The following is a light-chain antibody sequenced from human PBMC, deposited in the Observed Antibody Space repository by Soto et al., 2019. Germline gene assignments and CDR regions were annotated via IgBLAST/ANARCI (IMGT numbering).Light chain of an antibody. CDR2: RNN. CDR1: SSNIGSNS. V-gene: IGLV1-47*01. J-gene: IGLJ7*01. CDR3: AAWDDSLSGRGV. Sequence: QSVLTQPPSASGTPGQRVTISCSGSSSNIGSNSVYWYQHLPGTAPKLLIYRNNQRPSGVPDRFSGSKSGTPASLAISGLRSEDEADYYCAAWDDSLSGRGVFGGGTQLTVL.